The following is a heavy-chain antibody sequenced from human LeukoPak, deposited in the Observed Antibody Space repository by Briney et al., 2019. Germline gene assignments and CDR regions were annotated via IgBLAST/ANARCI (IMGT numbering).Heavy chain of an antibody. CDR1: GFTFDDYG. J-gene: IGHJ4*02. CDR3: TTVLRFGEGY. D-gene: IGHD3-10*01. V-gene: IGHV3-15*01. CDR2: IKSKTDGGTT. Sequence: PGGSLRLSCAASGFTFDDYGMSWVRQAPGKGLEWVGRIKSKTDGGTTDYAAPVKGRFTISRDDSKNTLYLQMNSLKTEDTAVYYCTTVLRFGEGYWGQGTLVTVSS.